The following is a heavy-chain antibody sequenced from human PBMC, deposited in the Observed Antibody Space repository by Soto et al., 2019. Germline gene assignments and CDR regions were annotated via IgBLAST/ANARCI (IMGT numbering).Heavy chain of an antibody. V-gene: IGHV1-46*01. J-gene: IGHJ4*02. CDR2: INPSGGST. CDR3: ANAGSYYQAFDY. D-gene: IGHD3-22*01. CDR1: GYTFTDYY. Sequence: ASAKVSCKASGYTFTDYYIHWVRQAPGQGLEWMGIINPSGGSTTYAQKFQGRVTMTMDTSTSTVYMELSSLRSEDAAVYYCANAGSYYQAFDYWGQGTLVTVSS.